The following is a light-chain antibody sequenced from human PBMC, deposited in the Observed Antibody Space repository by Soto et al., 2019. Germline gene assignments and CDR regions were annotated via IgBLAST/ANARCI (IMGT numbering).Light chain of an antibody. CDR1: QSVSSN. CDR3: QQRSKWPPIT. J-gene: IGKJ5*01. Sequence: IVMTQSPATLSVSPWERATLSCRASQSVSSNLAWYQQKPGQAPRLLIYGASTRATGIPARFSGSGSGTEFTLTISSLQSEDFAVYYCQQRSKWPPITFGQGTRLE. CDR2: GAS. V-gene: IGKV3-15*01.